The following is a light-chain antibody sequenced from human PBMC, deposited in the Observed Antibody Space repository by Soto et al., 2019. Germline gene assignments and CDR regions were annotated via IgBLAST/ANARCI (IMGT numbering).Light chain of an antibody. V-gene: IGKV1-5*03. CDR2: EAS. J-gene: IGKJ1*01. CDR1: QTISSW. Sequence: DIQMTQSPSTLSAAVRDRFTITFRASQTISSWLAWFQQRPGKAPNLLIHEASNLEDGVPSRFSGRGSGTEFTLTISSLQPDDFATYYCHQYSSYSWTFGQGTKVDI. CDR3: HQYSSYSWT.